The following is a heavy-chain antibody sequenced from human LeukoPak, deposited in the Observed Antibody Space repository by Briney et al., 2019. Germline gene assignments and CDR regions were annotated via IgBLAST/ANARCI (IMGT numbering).Heavy chain of an antibody. CDR2: IKQDGSEK. CDR3: ARALRYFDWLGWFDP. D-gene: IGHD3-9*01. Sequence: GGSLRLSCAASGFTFSSYWMSWVRQAPGKGLEWVANIKQDGSEKYYVDSVKGRFTISRDNAKNSLYLQMNSLRAEDTAVYDCARALRYFDWLGWFDPWGQGTLVTVSS. J-gene: IGHJ5*02. CDR1: GFTFSSYW. V-gene: IGHV3-7*01.